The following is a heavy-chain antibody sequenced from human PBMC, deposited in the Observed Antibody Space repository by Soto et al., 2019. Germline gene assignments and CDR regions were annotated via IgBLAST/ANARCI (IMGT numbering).Heavy chain of an antibody. Sequence: SETLSLTCTVSGGSISSYYWSWIRQPAGKGLEWIGRIYTSGSTNYNPSLKSRVTMSVDTSKNQFSLKLSSVTAAGTAVYYCARDGSSGYSSSWYFDYWGQGTLVTVSS. V-gene: IGHV4-4*07. J-gene: IGHJ4*02. CDR3: ARDGSSGYSSSWYFDY. D-gene: IGHD6-13*01. CDR1: GGSISSYY. CDR2: IYTSGST.